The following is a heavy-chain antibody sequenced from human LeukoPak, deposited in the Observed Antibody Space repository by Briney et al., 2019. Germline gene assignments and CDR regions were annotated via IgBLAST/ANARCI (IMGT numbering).Heavy chain of an antibody. D-gene: IGHD3-22*01. CDR3: ARDADTSEFFSWLDL. CDR2: MNGEGTTI. CDR1: GLTFRTTW. Sequence: PGGSLRLSCATSGLTFRTTWMHWVRQAPGKGLMWVSRMNGEGTTIDYADSVKGRFTISRDNSKNTLYLQMTTLRAEDTAVYYCARDADTSEFFSWLDLWGQGTLVTVSS. J-gene: IGHJ5*02. V-gene: IGHV3-74*01.